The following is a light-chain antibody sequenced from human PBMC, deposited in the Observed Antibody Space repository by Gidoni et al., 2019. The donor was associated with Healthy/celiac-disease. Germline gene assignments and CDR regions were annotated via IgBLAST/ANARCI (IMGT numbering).Light chain of an antibody. J-gene: IGKJ3*01. CDR3: QQYGSSPLFT. V-gene: IGKV3-20*01. Sequence: EIVLTQSPGTLSLSPGERATLSCRASQSVSSSYLAWYQPKPGQAPRLLIYGASSRATGIPDRFSGSGSGTDCTLTISRLEPEDFAVYYCQQYGSSPLFTFGPGTKVDIK. CDR1: QSVSSSY. CDR2: GAS.